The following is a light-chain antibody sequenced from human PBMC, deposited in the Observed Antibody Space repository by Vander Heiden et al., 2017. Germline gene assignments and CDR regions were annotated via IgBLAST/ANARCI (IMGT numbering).Light chain of an antibody. V-gene: IGKV3-15*01. CDR2: GAS. CDR1: QSVTNK. CDR3: HQYNNWPET. Sequence: EIVTTQSPATLSVSPGERATLSCRASQSVTNKVAWYQQKPGQAPRLLIYGASTRATGVPARFSGSGSGTEFTLTISSLQSEDFAVYYCHQYNNWPETFGQGTKVEIK. J-gene: IGKJ1*01.